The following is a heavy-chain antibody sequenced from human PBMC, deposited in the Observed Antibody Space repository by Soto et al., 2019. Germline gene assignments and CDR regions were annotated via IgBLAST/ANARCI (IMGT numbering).Heavy chain of an antibody. CDR1: GFTFSSYA. V-gene: IGHV3-23*01. D-gene: IGHD5-18*01. J-gene: IGHJ4*02. CDR2: ISGSGGST. Sequence: GGSLRLSCAASGFTFSSYAMSWVRPAPGKGLEWVSAISGSGGSTYYADSVKGRFTISRDNSKNTLYLQMNSLRAEDTAVYYCAKDPPTGYSYGRAHGPFDYWGQGTLVTVSS. CDR3: AKDPPTGYSYGRAHGPFDY.